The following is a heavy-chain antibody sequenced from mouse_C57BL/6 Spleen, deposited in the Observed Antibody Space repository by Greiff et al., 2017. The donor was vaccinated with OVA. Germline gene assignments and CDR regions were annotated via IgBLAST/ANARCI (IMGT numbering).Heavy chain of an antibody. J-gene: IGHJ1*03. CDR3: ARGYGSIYGYFDV. CDR2: INPSTGGT. V-gene: IGHV1-42*01. Sequence: VQLQQSGPELVKPGASVKISCKASGYSFTGYYMNWVKQSPEKSLEWIGEINPSTGGTTYNQKFKAKATLTVDKSSSTAYMQLKSLTSEDSAVYYCARGYGSIYGYFDVWGTGTTVTVSS. CDR1: GYSFTGYY. D-gene: IGHD1-1*01.